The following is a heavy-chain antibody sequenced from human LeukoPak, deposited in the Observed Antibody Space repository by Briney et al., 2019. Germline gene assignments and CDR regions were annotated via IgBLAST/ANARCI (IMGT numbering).Heavy chain of an antibody. J-gene: IGHJ4*02. CDR3: AKDKGWLGRQGFDY. D-gene: IGHD3-22*01. V-gene: IGHV3-30*04. CDR1: GFTFSSYA. Sequence: GGSLRLSCAASGFTFSSYAMHWVRQAPGKGLEWVAVISYDGSNKYYADSVKGRFTISRDNSKNTLYLQMNSLRAEDTAVYYCAKDKGWLGRQGFDYWGQGTLVTVSS. CDR2: ISYDGSNK.